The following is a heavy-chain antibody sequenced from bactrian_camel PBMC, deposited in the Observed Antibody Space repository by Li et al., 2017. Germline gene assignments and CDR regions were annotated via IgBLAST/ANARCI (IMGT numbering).Heavy chain of an antibody. CDR3: AGEQYGGCRASAAFGV. D-gene: IGHD6*01. CDR1: ETRYC. Sequence: QVQLVESGGGSVQPGESLRLTCTFSETRYCMGWFRQSPGKDREGVALMDSLGRTKYADSVNGRFTISKGDRKTILYLEMNNLKPEDTGVYYCAGEQYGGCRASAAFGVWGQGTQVTVS. CDR2: MDSLGRT. J-gene: IGHJ6*01. V-gene: IGHV3S53*01.